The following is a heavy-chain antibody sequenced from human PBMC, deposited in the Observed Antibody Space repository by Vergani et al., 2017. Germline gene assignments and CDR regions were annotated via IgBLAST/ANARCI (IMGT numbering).Heavy chain of an antibody. Sequence: QVQLQQWGAGLLKPSETLSLTCDVYGGSFSRYYWNWIRQPPGKGREWIGEINHSGSTNYNPSLKGLVTISVDTSKNQFSLKLSAVTAADTAVYYCARGSWGSYRYTDYWGQGTLVTVSS. CDR1: GGSFSRYY. V-gene: IGHV4-34*01. CDR2: INHSGST. CDR3: ARGSWGSYRYTDY. J-gene: IGHJ4*02. D-gene: IGHD3-16*02.